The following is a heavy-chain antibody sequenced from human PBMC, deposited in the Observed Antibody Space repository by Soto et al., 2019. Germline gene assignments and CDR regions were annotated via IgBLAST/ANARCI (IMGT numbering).Heavy chain of an antibody. CDR1: GFTFSSYG. CDR2: ISYDGSNK. D-gene: IGHD5-12*01. V-gene: IGHV3-30*18. J-gene: IGHJ4*02. Sequence: GGSLRLSCAASGFTFSSYGMHWVRQAPGKGLEWVAVISYDGSNKYYADSVKGRFTISRDNSKNTLYLQMNSLRAEDTAVYYCAKDSGGYSGYDYFSGWGQGTLVTVSS. CDR3: AKDSGGYSGYDYFSG.